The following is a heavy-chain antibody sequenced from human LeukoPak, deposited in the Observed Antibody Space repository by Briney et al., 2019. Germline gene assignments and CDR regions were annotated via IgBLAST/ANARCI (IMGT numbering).Heavy chain of an antibody. CDR2: IYPGDSDT. CDR1: GYNFPNFW. D-gene: IGHD2-2*01. CDR3: ASISPAANYNWFDP. Sequence: GESLKISCKGSGYNFPNFWIGWVRQMPGKGLEWMGIIYPGDSDTKYSPSFQGQVTISADKSISTAYLQWSSLKASDTAMYYCASISPAANYNWFDPWGQGTLVTVSS. V-gene: IGHV5-51*01. J-gene: IGHJ5*02.